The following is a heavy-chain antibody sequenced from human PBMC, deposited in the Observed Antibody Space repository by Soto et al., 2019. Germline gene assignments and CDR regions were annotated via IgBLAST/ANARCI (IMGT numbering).Heavy chain of an antibody. Sequence: GASVKVSCKASGYTFTSYAMHWVRQAPGQRLEWMGWINAGNGNTKYSQKFQGRVTITRDTSASTAYMELSSLRSEDTAVYYCARFGIQLWSQFDYWGQGTLVTVSS. J-gene: IGHJ4*02. CDR1: GYTFTSYA. V-gene: IGHV1-3*01. D-gene: IGHD5-18*01. CDR2: INAGNGNT. CDR3: ARFGIQLWSQFDY.